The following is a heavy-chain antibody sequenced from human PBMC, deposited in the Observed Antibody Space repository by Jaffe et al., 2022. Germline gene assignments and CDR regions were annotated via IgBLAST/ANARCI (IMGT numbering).Heavy chain of an antibody. Sequence: QVQLQQWGAGLLKPSETLSLTCAVYGGSFSGYYWSWIRQPPGKGLEWIGEINHSGSTNYNPSLKSRVTISVDTSKNQFSLKLSSVTAADTAVYYCARDSAAFDAFDIWGQGTMVTVSS. CDR3: ARDSAAFDAFDI. CDR2: INHSGST. D-gene: IGHD2-15*01. V-gene: IGHV4-34*01. J-gene: IGHJ3*02. CDR1: GGSFSGYY.